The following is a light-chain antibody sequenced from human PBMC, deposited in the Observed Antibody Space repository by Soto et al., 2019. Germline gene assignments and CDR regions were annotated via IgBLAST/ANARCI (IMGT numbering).Light chain of an antibody. CDR2: AAS. Sequence: IQLTQSPSSLSASVGYSVTITCRASQGISRYLSWYQQKPGRAPKLLISAASTLQSGVPARFSGSGSGTDFTLSITSLQPEDFATYYCQQLNTYPVTCGGGTKGDIK. CDR1: QGISRY. J-gene: IGKJ4*01. CDR3: QQLNTYPVT. V-gene: IGKV1-9*01.